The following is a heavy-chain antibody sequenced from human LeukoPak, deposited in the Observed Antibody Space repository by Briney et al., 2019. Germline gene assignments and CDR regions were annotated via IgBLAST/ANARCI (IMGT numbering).Heavy chain of an antibody. D-gene: IGHD6-13*01. CDR1: GGSISSSSYY. CDR3: ATTLSSTWYYNWFDP. V-gene: IGHV4-39*07. J-gene: IGHJ5*02. Sequence: PSETLSLTCTVSGGSISSSSYYWGWIRQPPGKGLEWIGSIYYSGSTYYNPSLKSRVTISVDTSKNQFSLKLSSVTAADTAVFYCATTLSSTWYYNWFDPWGQGTLVTDSS. CDR2: IYYSGST.